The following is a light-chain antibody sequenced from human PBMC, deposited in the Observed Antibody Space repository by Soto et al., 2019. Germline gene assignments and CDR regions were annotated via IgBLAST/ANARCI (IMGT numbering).Light chain of an antibody. V-gene: IGKV3-20*01. Sequence: EIVLTQSPGTLSLSPGENCPPSRRARPRVSRSYLAWYQQKPGQAPRLLIYGASSRATGIPDRFSGSGSGTDFTLTISRLEPEDFAVYYCQQYGTSPELTFGGGTKVEIE. CDR1: PRVSRSY. CDR2: GAS. CDR3: QQYGTSPELT. J-gene: IGKJ4*01.